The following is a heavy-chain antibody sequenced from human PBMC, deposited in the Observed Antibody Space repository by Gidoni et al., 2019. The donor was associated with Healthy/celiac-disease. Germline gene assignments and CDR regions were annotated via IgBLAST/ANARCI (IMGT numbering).Heavy chain of an antibody. CDR2: IFSNDEN. V-gene: IGHV2-26*01. D-gene: IGHD3-22*01. CDR3: ARISRITRIVGGDY. Sequence: QVTLKESGPVLVQPTETLTLTCTASGFSPSNARMGVSWIRQPPGKDLEWLAHIFSNDENSYSTSLKSRLTSSKDTSKSQVVLTMTNMDPVDTATYYCARISRITRIVGGDYWGQGTLVTVSS. J-gene: IGHJ4*02. CDR1: GFSPSNARMG.